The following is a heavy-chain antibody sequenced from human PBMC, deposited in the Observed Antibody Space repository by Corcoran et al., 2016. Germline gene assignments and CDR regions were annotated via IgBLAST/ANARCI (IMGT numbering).Heavy chain of an antibody. J-gene: IGHJ4*02. CDR3: ARNMGIPGRFDY. V-gene: IGHV3-33*03. CDR2: IWYDGSKT. CDR1: GFTLSRHG. D-gene: IGHD1-26*01. Sequence: QVQLVESGGGVVQPGGSLRLACAASGFTLSRHGMHWVRQAPGKSLEWVAIIWYDGSKTDYADSVKGRFTISRDTSKNTLYLQTTNLRAEDTALYYCARNMGIPGRFDYWGQGTLVTVSS.